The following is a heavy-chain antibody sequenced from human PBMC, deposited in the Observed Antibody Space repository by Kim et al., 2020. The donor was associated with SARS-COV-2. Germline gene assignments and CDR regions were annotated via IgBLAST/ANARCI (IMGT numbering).Heavy chain of an antibody. J-gene: IGHJ6*03. CDR2: ISGSGGST. CDR3: AKQLWGGGYYYYMDV. CDR1: GFTFSSYA. Sequence: GGSLRLSCAASGFTFSSYAMSWVRQAPGKGLEWVSAISGSGGSTYYADSVKGRFTISRDNSKNTLYLQMNSLRAEDTAVYYCAKQLWGGGYYYYMDVWGKGTTVTVSS. D-gene: IGHD5-18*01. V-gene: IGHV3-23*01.